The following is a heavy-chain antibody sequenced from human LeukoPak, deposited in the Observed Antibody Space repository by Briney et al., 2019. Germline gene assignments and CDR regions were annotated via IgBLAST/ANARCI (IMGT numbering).Heavy chain of an antibody. CDR2: IYPGDSDT. V-gene: IGHV5-51*01. D-gene: IGHD3-22*01. CDR1: GYSFTSYW. J-gene: IGHJ4*02. CDR3: ARKYYYDSSGWITAFDY. Sequence: GESLKISCKGSGYSFTSYWIGWVRQMPGKGLEWMGIIYPGDSDTRYSPPFQGQVTISADKSISTAYLQWSSLKASDTAMYYCARKYYYDSSGWITAFDYWGQGTLVTVSS.